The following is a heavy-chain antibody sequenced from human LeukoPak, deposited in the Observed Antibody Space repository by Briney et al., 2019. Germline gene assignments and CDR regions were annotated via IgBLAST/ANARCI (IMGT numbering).Heavy chain of an antibody. V-gene: IGHV3-74*03. CDR2: INTDGSVT. CDR1: GFPFSAYW. Sequence: GVSLRLSCAASGFPFSAYWMHWVRQAPGKGLVWVSTINTDGSVTTHADSVKGRFTISRDNAENTLYLQMNSLRGEDTAVYYCAKDYNYGQTDSWGQGTLVTVSS. J-gene: IGHJ4*02. CDR3: AKDYNYGQTDS. D-gene: IGHD5-18*01.